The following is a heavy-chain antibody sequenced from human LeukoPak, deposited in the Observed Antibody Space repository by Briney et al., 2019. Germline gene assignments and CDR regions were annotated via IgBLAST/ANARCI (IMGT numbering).Heavy chain of an antibody. Sequence: PSETLSLTCTVSGGSISSGSYYWSWIRQPAGKGLEWIGRIYTSGSTNYNPSLKSRVTISVDTSKNQFSLKLSSVTAADTAVYYCARKPRASYYDFWSGYYDDAFDIWGQGTMVTVYS. CDR2: IYTSGST. D-gene: IGHD3-3*01. V-gene: IGHV4-61*02. CDR3: ARKPRASYYDFWSGYYDDAFDI. J-gene: IGHJ3*02. CDR1: GGSISSGSYY.